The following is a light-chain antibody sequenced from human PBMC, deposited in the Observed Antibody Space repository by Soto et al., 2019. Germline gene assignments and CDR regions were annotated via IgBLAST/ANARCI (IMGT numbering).Light chain of an antibody. Sequence: EIVLTQSPGTLSLSPGERATLSCRASQSVSSTYLAWYQQKPGQAPRLLIHGVSSRATGIPDRFSGRGSGTAFTLTISRLEPEDFAVYYCQQYGSSPITFGQGTRLEI. CDR1: QSVSSTY. CDR3: QQYGSSPIT. CDR2: GVS. J-gene: IGKJ5*01. V-gene: IGKV3-20*01.